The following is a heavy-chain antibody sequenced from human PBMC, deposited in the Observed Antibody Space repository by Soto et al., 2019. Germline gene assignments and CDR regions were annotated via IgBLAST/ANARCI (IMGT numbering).Heavy chain of an antibody. CDR2: IWYDGSNK. V-gene: IGHV3-33*01. J-gene: IGHJ4*02. Sequence: QVQLVESGGGVVQPGRSLRLSCAASGFTFSSYGMHWVRQAPGKGLEWVAVIWYDGSNKYYADSVKGRFTISRDNSKNTLYLQMNSLRAEDTAVYYCARDSDSYYSDYWGQGTLVTVSS. CDR1: GFTFSSYG. CDR3: ARDSDSYYSDY. D-gene: IGHD2-21*01.